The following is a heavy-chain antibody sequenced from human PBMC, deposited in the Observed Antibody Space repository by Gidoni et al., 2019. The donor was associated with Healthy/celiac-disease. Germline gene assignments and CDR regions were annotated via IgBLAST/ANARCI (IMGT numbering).Heavy chain of an antibody. CDR1: GFTCSNAW. J-gene: IGHJ6*02. Sequence: VQLVESGGGLVKPGGSLRLSCAASGFTCSNAWMRWVRQAPGKGLEWVGSIKSKTDGGTTDYAAPVKGRFIISRDDSKNTLYLQMNSLKTEDTAVYYCTTDLREISLWGQGTTVTVSS. V-gene: IGHV3-15*01. CDR2: IKSKTDGGTT. CDR3: TTDLREISL.